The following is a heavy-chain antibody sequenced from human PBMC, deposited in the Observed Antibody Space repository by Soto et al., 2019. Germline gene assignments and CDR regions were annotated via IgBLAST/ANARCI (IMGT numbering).Heavy chain of an antibody. CDR1: GSSISSSNW. D-gene: IGHD5-18*01. Sequence: PSETLSLTSAVSGSSISSSNWWSWVRQPPGKGREWLGKIYHSGSTNYNPSLKSRVTISVDKSKNQFSLTLSSVTAADTAVYYCAWLLNTFSNSYGPRNPFEKSGFVRSGLDYWGQGTLVTVSS. CDR2: IYHSGST. J-gene: IGHJ4*02. CDR3: AWLLNTFSNSYGPRNPFEKSGFVRSGLDY. V-gene: IGHV4-4*02.